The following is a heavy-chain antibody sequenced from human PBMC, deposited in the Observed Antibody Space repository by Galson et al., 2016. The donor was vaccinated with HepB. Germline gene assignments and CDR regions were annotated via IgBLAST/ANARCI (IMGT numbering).Heavy chain of an antibody. J-gene: IGHJ4*02. CDR2: MRSKANSYAT. V-gene: IGHV3-73*01. Sequence: SLRLSCAASGFSFSDFSMHWVRQASGKGLEWVGRMRSKANSYATACGASVKGRFTISRDDSKNTAYLQMNSLKTEDTAVYYCTSGVDFYGDYEDSWGQGTLVTVSS. CDR3: TSGVDFYGDYEDS. D-gene: IGHD4-17*01. CDR1: GFSFSDFS.